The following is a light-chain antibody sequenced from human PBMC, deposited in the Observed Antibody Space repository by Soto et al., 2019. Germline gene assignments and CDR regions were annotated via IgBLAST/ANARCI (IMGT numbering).Light chain of an antibody. Sequence: QSVLTQPASMSGSPGQSITISCTGTSSDVGGYNYVSWYQQHPGKAPKLMIYDVSNRPSGVSNRFSGSKSGNTASLTISGLQAEDEADYYCSSYTSSNTGVFGGGTKLTVL. CDR2: DVS. J-gene: IGLJ2*01. CDR1: SSDVGGYNY. CDR3: SSYTSSNTGV. V-gene: IGLV2-14*01.